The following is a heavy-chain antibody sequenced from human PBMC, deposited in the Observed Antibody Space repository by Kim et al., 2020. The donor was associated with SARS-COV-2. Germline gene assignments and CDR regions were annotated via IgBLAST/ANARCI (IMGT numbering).Heavy chain of an antibody. Sequence: YNPSLKSRVTISVDTSKNQFSLKLSSVTAADTAVYYCAGGFWSGYQPFDYWGQGTLVTVSS. CDR3: AGGFWSGYQPFDY. V-gene: IGHV4-59*09. J-gene: IGHJ4*02. D-gene: IGHD3-3*01.